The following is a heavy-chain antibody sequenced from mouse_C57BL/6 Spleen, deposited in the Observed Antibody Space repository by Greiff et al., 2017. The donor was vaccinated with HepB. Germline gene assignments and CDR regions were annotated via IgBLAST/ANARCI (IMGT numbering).Heavy chain of an antibody. Sequence: EVQLQESGGDLVKPGGSLKLSCAASGFTFSSYGMSWVRQTPDKRLEWVATISSGGSYTYYPDSVKGRFTISRDNAKNTLYLQMSSLKSEDTAMYYCARRDWLDYWGQGTTLTVSS. CDR2: ISSGGSYT. D-gene: IGHD3-3*01. J-gene: IGHJ2*01. V-gene: IGHV5-6*01. CDR3: ARRDWLDY. CDR1: GFTFSSYG.